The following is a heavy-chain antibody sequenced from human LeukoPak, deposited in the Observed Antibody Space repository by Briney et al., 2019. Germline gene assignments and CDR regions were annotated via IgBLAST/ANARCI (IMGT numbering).Heavy chain of an antibody. D-gene: IGHD3-9*01. CDR3: ARGGRLRYFDWLLSGGSFDY. V-gene: IGHV1-46*01. CDR1: GYTFTSYY. J-gene: IGHJ4*02. Sequence: GASVKVSCKASGYTFTSYYMHWVRQAPGQGLEWMGIINPSGGSTSYAQKFQGRVTMTRDMSTSTVYVELSSLRSEDTAVYYCARGGRLRYFDWLLSGGSFDYWGQGTLVTVSS. CDR2: INPSGGST.